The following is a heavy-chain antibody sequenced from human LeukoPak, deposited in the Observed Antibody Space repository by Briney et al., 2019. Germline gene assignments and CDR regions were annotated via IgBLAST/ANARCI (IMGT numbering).Heavy chain of an antibody. J-gene: IGHJ4*02. CDR2: INQEGTVK. CDR1: GFIFSNYW. CDR3: ARIGYSSSSFDH. D-gene: IGHD6-6*01. V-gene: IGHV3-7*01. Sequence: PGGSLRLSCAASGFIFSNYWMNWVRQAPGKGLEWVANINQEGTVKYYVDSVKGRFTISRDNAKNSVYLSMNSLRVEDTAVYYCARIGYSSSSFDHWGQGTLVTVSS.